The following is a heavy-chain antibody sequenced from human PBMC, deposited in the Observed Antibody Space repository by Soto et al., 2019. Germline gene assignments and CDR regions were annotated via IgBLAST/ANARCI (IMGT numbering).Heavy chain of an antibody. CDR3: AKERQYPRDYFHY. J-gene: IGHJ4*02. CDR2: ISPNGQGI. V-gene: IGHV3-23*01. D-gene: IGHD4-4*01. CDR1: GFTATSNG. Sequence: EVKLLESGGGLVQPGGSLRLSCGVSGFTATSNGVSWVRQAPGKGLEWVSAISPNGQGIWYADSVKGRFTISRDISRNTFFLQMDSLRAEDTAVYYCAKERQYPRDYFHYWGQGTLVTVSS.